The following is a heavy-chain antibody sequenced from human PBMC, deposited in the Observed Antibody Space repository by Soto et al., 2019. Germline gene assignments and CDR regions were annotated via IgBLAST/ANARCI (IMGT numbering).Heavy chain of an antibody. J-gene: IGHJ4*02. D-gene: IGHD5-12*01. CDR1: GGSISSGGYY. CDR3: ARAVATIQSGRPIDY. CDR2: IYYSGST. V-gene: IGHV4-31*03. Sequence: SETLSLTCTVSGGSISSGGYYWRWIRPHPGKGLEWIGYIYYSGSTYYNPSLKSRVTISVDTSKNQFSLKLSSVTAADTAVYYCARAVATIQSGRPIDYWGQGTLVTVSS.